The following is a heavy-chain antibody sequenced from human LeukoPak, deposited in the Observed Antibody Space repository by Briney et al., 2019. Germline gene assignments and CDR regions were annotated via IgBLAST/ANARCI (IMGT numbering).Heavy chain of an antibody. Sequence: GGFLRLSCAASGFTFSSYSMNWVRQAPGKGLEWVSSISSSSSYIYYADSVKGRFTISRDNAKNSLYLQMNSLRAEDTAVYYCARVPSSSWYYFDYWGQGTLVTVSS. CDR2: ISSSSSYI. V-gene: IGHV3-21*01. J-gene: IGHJ4*02. D-gene: IGHD6-13*01. CDR1: GFTFSSYS. CDR3: ARVPSSSWYYFDY.